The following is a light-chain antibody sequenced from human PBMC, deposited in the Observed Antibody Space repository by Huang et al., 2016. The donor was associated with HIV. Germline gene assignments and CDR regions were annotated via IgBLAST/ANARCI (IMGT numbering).Light chain of an antibody. V-gene: IGKV1-17*03. CDR2: AAS. Sequence: DIQMTQSPSAMSASVGDRVNITCRANQDINNYLLWFQQKPGKVPKRLIYAASNLPSGVPSRFSGSGSGTEFTRTISDLQPEDFATYYCLQHLSYPPAFGQGTRLEIK. CDR1: QDINNY. CDR3: LQHLSYPPA. J-gene: IGKJ5*01.